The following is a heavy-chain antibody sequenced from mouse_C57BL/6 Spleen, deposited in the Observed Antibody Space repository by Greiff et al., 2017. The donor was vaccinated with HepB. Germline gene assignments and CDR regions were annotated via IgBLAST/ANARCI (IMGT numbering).Heavy chain of an antibody. D-gene: IGHD1-1*01. CDR3: ARGGYGSSPYNY. CDR2: ISYDGSN. CDR1: GYSITSGYY. J-gene: IGHJ4*01. V-gene: IGHV3-6*01. Sequence: DVQLVESGPGLVKPSQSLSLTCSVTGYSITSGYYWNWIRQFPGNKLEWMGYISYDGSNNYNPSLKNRISITRDTSKNQFFLKLNSVTTEDTATYYCARGGYGSSPYNYWGQGTSVTVSS.